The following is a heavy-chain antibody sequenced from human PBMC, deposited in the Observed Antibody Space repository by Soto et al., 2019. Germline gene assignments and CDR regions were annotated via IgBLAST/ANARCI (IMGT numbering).Heavy chain of an antibody. CDR1: GFSISSNNW. V-gene: IGHV4-28*01. CDR3: ASGIYEGTWGDNWFDP. CDR2: IYSTGST. D-gene: IGHD3-16*01. J-gene: IGHJ5*02. Sequence: QVQLQEAGPGLVKPSDTLSLTCAVSGFSISSNNWWVWIRQPPGKGLEWIGYIYSTGSTYYNPSLKSRVTMSVDTSKNKFSLKMTSVTAVDTAVYYCASGIYEGTWGDNWFDPWGQGTLVTVSS.